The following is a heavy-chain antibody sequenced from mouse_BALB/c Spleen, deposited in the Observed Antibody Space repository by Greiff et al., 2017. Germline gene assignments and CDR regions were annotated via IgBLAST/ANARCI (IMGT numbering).Heavy chain of an antibody. CDR3: ARHVDYDGGFAY. CDR1: GFTFSSFG. Sequence: EVQLVESGGGLVQPGGSRKLSCAASGFTFSSFGMHWVRQAPEKGLEWVAYISSGSSTIYYADTVKGRFTISRDNPKNTLFLQMTSLRSEDTAMYYCARHVDYDGGFAYWGQGTLVTVSA. J-gene: IGHJ3*01. CDR2: ISSGSSTI. D-gene: IGHD2-4*01. V-gene: IGHV5-17*02.